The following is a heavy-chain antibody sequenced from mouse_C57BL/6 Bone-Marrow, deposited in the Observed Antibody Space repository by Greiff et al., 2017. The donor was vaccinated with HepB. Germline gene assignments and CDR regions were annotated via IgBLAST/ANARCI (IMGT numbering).Heavy chain of an antibody. D-gene: IGHD3-3*01. CDR2: ISDGGSYT. V-gene: IGHV5-4*03. J-gene: IGHJ3*01. CDR1: GFTFSSYA. CDR3: ARRGRGFAY. Sequence: DVKLVESGGGLVKPGGSLKLSCAASGFTFSSYAMSWVRQTPEKRLEWVATISDGGSYTYYPDNVKGRFTISRDNAKNNLYLQMSHLKSEDTAMYYCARRGRGFAYWGQGTLVTVSA.